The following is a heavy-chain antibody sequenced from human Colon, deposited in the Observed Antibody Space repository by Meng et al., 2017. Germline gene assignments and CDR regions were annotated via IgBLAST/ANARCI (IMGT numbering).Heavy chain of an antibody. CDR1: GGSISSYY. D-gene: IGHD6-19*01. V-gene: IGHV4-59*01. CDR2: ISYSGST. Sequence: QVQLQASGPGLVKPSETLSLTCTVSGGSISSYYWSWIRQPPGKGLEWIGYISYSGSTNYNPSLKSRVTISVDTSKNRFSLRLSSVTAADTAVYYCARHGGWHFDYWGQGTLVTVSS. J-gene: IGHJ4*02. CDR3: ARHGGWHFDY.